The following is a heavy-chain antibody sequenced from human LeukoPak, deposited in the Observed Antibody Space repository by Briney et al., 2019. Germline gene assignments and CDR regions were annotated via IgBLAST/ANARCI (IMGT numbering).Heavy chain of an antibody. V-gene: IGHV4-59*08. D-gene: IGHD4-17*01. CDR1: GGSISSYY. J-gene: IGHJ4*02. Sequence: SETLSLTCTVSGGSISSYYWGWIRQPPGKGLEWIGYIYYSGSTNYNPSLKSRVTISVDTSKNQFSLKLSSVTAADTAVYYCARHVSAYGDYAYYFDYWGQGTLVTVSS. CDR2: IYYSGST. CDR3: ARHVSAYGDYAYYFDY.